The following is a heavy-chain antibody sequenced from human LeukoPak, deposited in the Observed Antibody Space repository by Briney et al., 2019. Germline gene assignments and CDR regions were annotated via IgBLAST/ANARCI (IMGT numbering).Heavy chain of an antibody. Sequence: GGSLRLSCAASGFTFSSYAMHWVRQAPGKGLEYVSAICSNGGSTYYANSVKGRFTISRDNSKNTLYLQMVSLRAEDMAVYYCARVAAAGKGLNYYYYYGMDVWGQGTTVTVSS. V-gene: IGHV3-64*01. D-gene: IGHD6-13*01. CDR3: ARVAAAGKGLNYYYYYGMDV. CDR1: GFTFSSYA. J-gene: IGHJ6*02. CDR2: ICSNGGST.